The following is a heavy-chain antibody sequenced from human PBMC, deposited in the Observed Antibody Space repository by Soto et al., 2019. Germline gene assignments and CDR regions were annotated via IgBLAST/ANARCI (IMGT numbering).Heavy chain of an antibody. CDR3: ARDHRWGYEYGDYGDS. Sequence: EVQLVESGGGVVRPGGSLRLACVVSGFSLDEYGMSWVRQAPGKGPEWVSGMHRNGNSTGYADSVKGRFTISRDDAKNSLYLQMHGLRAGDTAVYYCARDHRWGYEYGDYGDSWGHGTLVTVSS. CDR1: GFSLDEYG. CDR2: MHRNGNST. V-gene: IGHV3-20*04. J-gene: IGHJ5*01. D-gene: IGHD4-17*01.